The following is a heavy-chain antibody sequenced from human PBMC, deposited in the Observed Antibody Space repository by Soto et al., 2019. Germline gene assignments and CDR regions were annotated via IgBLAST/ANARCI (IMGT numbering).Heavy chain of an antibody. Sequence: SETLSLTCTVSGGSISSGGYYWSWIRQHPGKGLEWIGYIYYSGSTYYNPSLKSRVTISVDTSKNQFSLKLSSVTAADTAVYYCARRGTPLGGYCSSTSCYAFDYWGQGTLVTVSS. CDR1: GGSISSGGYY. J-gene: IGHJ4*02. CDR3: ARRGTPLGGYCSSTSCYAFDY. D-gene: IGHD2-2*01. CDR2: IYYSGST. V-gene: IGHV4-31*03.